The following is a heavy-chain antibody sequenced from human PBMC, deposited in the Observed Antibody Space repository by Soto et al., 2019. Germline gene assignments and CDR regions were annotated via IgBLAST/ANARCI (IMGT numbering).Heavy chain of an antibody. Sequence: QVQLVQSGAEVKKPGSSVKVSCKASGGTFSSYAISWVRQAPGQGLEWMGGIIPIFGTANYAQKCQGRVTITADESTSTAYMELSSLRSEDTAVYYCAREVSSSPEGNYYYYYGMDVWGQGTTVTVSS. V-gene: IGHV1-69*01. D-gene: IGHD6-6*01. CDR3: AREVSSSPEGNYYYYYGMDV. CDR1: GGTFSSYA. J-gene: IGHJ6*02. CDR2: IIPIFGTA.